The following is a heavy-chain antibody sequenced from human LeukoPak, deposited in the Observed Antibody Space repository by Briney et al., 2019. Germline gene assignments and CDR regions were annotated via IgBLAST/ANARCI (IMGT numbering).Heavy chain of an antibody. CDR1: GYSFTSYW. CDR3: ARLGYSSPGIAAAGTVGPYNWFDP. V-gene: IGHV5-10-1*01. CDR2: IDPSDSYT. Sequence: GESPKISCKGSGYSFTSYWISWVRQMPGKGLEWMGRIDPSDSYTNYSPSFQGHVTISADKSISTAYLQWSSLKASDTAMYYCARLGYSSPGIAAAGTVGPYNWFDPWGQGTLVTVSS. D-gene: IGHD6-13*01. J-gene: IGHJ5*02.